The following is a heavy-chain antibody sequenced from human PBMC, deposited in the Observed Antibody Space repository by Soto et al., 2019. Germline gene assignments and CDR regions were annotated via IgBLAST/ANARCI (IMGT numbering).Heavy chain of an antibody. D-gene: IGHD2-15*01. Sequence: PWWSLGLACAACRVTVKSYEMHGVLQTTGKGLEWVSAIGTAGDTYYPGSVKGRFTISRENAKNSLYLQMNSLRAGDTAVYYCARKLLHDAFDIWGQGTMVTVSS. J-gene: IGHJ3*02. CDR3: ARKLLHDAFDI. CDR1: RVTVKSYE. V-gene: IGHV3-13*01. CDR2: IGTAGDT.